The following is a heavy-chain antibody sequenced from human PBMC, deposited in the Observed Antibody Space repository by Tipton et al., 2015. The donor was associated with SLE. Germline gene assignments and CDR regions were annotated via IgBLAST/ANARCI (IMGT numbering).Heavy chain of an antibody. CDR3: ARERGVFDSYDAFDI. CDR1: GGSISSSSHY. Sequence: TLSLTCTVSGGSISSSSHYWSWIRQPPGKGLEWIGYIYYSGSTNYNPSLKSRVTISVDTSKNQFSLKLSSVTAADTAVYYCARERGVFDSYDAFDIWGQGTMVTVSS. J-gene: IGHJ3*02. CDR2: IYYSGST. D-gene: IGHD3-22*01. V-gene: IGHV4-61*01.